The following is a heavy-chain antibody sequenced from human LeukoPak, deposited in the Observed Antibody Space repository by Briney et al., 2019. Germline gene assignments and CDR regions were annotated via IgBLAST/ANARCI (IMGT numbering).Heavy chain of an antibody. J-gene: IGHJ5*02. D-gene: IGHD6-13*01. CDR3: ARRFGPTWYSSSWYGVVWFDP. CDR1: GGSISSSSYY. V-gene: IGHV4-39*07. Sequence: PSETLSLTCTVSGGSISSSSYYWGWIRQPPGKGLEWIGSIYYSGSTYYNPSLKSRVTISVDTSKNQFSLKLSSVTAADTAVYYCARRFGPTWYSSSWYGVVWFDPWGQGTLVTVSS. CDR2: IYYSGST.